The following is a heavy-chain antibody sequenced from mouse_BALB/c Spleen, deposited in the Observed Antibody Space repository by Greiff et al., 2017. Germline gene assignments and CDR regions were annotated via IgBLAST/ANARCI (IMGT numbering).Heavy chain of an antibody. V-gene: IGHV3-2*02. J-gene: IGHJ4*01. Sequence: EVQRVESGPGLVKPSQSLSLSCTASGYSITSDYVWYLIRQFPGNKLEWMGYISYSGSTSYNPSLKSRISITRDTSKNQFFLQLNSVTTEDTATYYCAREDGYDYYAMDYWGQGTSVTVSS. CDR3: AREDGYDYYAMDY. D-gene: IGHD2-2*01. CDR2: ISYSGST. CDR1: GYSITSDYV.